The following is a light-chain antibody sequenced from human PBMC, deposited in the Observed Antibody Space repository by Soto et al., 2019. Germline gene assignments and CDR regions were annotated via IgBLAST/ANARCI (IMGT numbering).Light chain of an antibody. CDR3: QQYGSSPWT. J-gene: IGKJ1*01. Sequence: EIVLTQSPGTLSLSPGERATLSCRASQSVRSNYLSWFQQKPGQAPRLLIYGASSRATGIPDRFSGRGSGTDFSLTISRLEPEDFAVYYCQQYGSSPWTFGQGTKVDIK. V-gene: IGKV3-20*01. CDR2: GAS. CDR1: QSVRSNY.